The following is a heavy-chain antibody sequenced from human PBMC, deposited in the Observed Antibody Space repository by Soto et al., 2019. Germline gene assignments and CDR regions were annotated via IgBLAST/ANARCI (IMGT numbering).Heavy chain of an antibody. J-gene: IGHJ4*02. D-gene: IGHD3-22*01. Sequence: GGSLRLSCAASGFTFSSYWMHWVRQAPGKGLVWVSRINSDGSSTSYADSVKGRFTISRDNAKNTLYLQMNSLRAEDTAVYYCFLEGYDSSGYYDYWGQGTLVTVSS. CDR1: GFTFSSYW. CDR2: INSDGSST. CDR3: FLEGYDSSGYYDY. V-gene: IGHV3-74*01.